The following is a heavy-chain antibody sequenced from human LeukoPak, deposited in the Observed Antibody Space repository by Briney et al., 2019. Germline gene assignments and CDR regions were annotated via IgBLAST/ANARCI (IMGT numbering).Heavy chain of an antibody. Sequence: SETLSLTCNVSGGSISNFYWTWVRQPPGRGLEWIGYVHNSGSTTYNPSLKSRGTIVLDTSRNQFSLRLSSVTAADTAVYYCASPMTFVLRGVAGIDAFDIWGQGTMVTVSA. V-gene: IGHV4-59*12. CDR2: VHNSGST. CDR1: GGSISNFY. J-gene: IGHJ3*02. D-gene: IGHD3-10*01. CDR3: ASPMTFVLRGVAGIDAFDI.